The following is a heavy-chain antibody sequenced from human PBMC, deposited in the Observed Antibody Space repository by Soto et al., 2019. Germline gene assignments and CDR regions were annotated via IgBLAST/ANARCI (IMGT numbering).Heavy chain of an antibody. CDR2: ISHTGST. Sequence: QLQLQESGAGLVKPSQTLSLTCADSGGSITRGNSYSWSWIRQPPRKVLEWIGTISHTGSTSYNPPPKGRMTMSVDKPKNLFSLKLSSAPAADLAVYYCANSVAPCMGTWLDPWGKGTMVIVAS. J-gene: IGHJ5*02. V-gene: IGHV4-30-2*01. D-gene: IGHD7-27*01. CDR3: ANSVAPCMGTWLDP. CDR1: GGSITRGNSYS.